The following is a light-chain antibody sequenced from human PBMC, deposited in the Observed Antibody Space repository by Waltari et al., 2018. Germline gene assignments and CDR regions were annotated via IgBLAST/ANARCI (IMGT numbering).Light chain of an antibody. CDR2: DAS. J-gene: IGKJ4*01. CDR1: QSVSYS. CDR3: QQRRTWPLT. Sequence: EIVLTQSPAPLSLSPGERATLSCRASQSVSYSLAWYQQRPGQAPRLLIYDASSRATGIPARFSGSGSETDFTLTISSLEPEDFAVYYCQQRRTWPLTFGGGTKVEI. V-gene: IGKV3-11*01.